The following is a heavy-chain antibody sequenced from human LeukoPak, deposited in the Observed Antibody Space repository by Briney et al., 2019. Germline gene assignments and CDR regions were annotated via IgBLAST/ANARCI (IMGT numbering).Heavy chain of an antibody. CDR3: AKGPRASGWTYFDY. CDR1: GFTFSSYA. CDR2: ISGSGGST. J-gene: IGHJ4*02. D-gene: IGHD6-19*01. Sequence: GGSLRLSCAASGFTFSSYAMSWVRQARVNGLEWVSIISGSGGSTYSAESVKGRFTISRDNSKNTLYLQMNSLRAEDTAVYYCAKGPRASGWTYFDYWGQGTLVTVSS. V-gene: IGHV3-23*01.